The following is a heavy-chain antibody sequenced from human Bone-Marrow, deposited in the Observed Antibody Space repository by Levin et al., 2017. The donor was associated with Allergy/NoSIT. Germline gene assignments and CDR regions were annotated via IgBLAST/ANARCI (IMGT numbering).Heavy chain of an antibody. CDR1: GGTFSSYA. Sequence: SVKVSCKASGGTFSSYAISWVRQAPGQGLEWMGGIIPIFGTAKYAQKFQGRVTITADESTSTVYMELSSLRSDDTAVYYWARSNGPIVVVSAADYYYYYYMDVWGKGTTVTVSS. V-gene: IGHV1-69*13. J-gene: IGHJ6*03. CDR2: IIPIFGTA. D-gene: IGHD2-15*01. CDR3: ARSNGPIVVVSAADYYYYYYMDV.